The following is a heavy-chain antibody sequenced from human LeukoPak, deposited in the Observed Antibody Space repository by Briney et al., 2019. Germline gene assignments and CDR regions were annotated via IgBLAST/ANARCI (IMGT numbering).Heavy chain of an antibody. CDR3: ASDPPQGEVEMATTDY. V-gene: IGHV4-39*07. D-gene: IGHD5-24*01. CDR2: IYYSGST. CDR1: GGSISSSSYY. J-gene: IGHJ4*02. Sequence: MPSETLSLTCTVSGGSISSSSYYWGWIRQPPGKGLEWIGSIYYSGSTYYNPSLKSRVTISVDTSKNQFSLKLSSVTAADTAVYYCASDPPQGEVEMATTDYWGQGTLVTVSS.